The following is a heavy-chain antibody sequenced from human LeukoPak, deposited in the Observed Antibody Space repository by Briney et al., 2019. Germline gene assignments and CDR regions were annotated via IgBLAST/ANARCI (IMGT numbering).Heavy chain of an antibody. V-gene: IGHV1-69*01. CDR3: TRVHRWMGEIRLGDSASDI. CDR2: IIPIFGTA. Sequence: GSSVKVSCKASGGTFSSYAISWVRQAPGQRLEWMGGIIPIFGTANYAQNFQGRVTITSDASRSTAYMELNSLKSDDTAMYFCTRVHRWMGEIRLGDSASDIWGQGTMVIVSS. CDR1: GGTFSSYA. J-gene: IGHJ3*02. D-gene: IGHD1-26*01.